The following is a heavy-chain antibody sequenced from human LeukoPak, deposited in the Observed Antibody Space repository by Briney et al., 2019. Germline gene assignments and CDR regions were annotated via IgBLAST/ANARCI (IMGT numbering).Heavy chain of an antibody. J-gene: IGHJ2*01. CDR2: INWKTGNG. Sequence: GRSLRLSCAVSGFNFDDYAMHWVRQAPGRGLEWVSGINWKTGNGIYADSVKGRFTISRDNAKNSLYLQMSSLRAEDTALYYCTRRAARWQFDLWGRGTLLTASS. D-gene: IGHD5-24*01. CDR3: TRRAARWQFDL. V-gene: IGHV3-9*01. CDR1: GFNFDDYA.